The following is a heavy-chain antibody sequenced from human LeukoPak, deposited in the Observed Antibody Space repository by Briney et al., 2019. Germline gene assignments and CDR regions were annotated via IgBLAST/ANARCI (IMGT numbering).Heavy chain of an antibody. Sequence: PGGSPRLSCAASGFRLSDYDMHWVRQAPGKGPVWVSRINSDASDRTYADSVKGRFTISRDNAKNTLYLQMISLRAEDTAIYYCTRDWHWLDAFDIWGQGTMVTVSS. J-gene: IGHJ3*02. D-gene: IGHD3-9*01. CDR3: TRDWHWLDAFDI. V-gene: IGHV3-74*03. CDR2: INSDASDR. CDR1: GFRLSDYD.